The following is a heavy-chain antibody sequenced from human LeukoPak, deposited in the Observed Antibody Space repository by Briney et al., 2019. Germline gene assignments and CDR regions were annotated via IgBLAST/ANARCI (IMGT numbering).Heavy chain of an antibody. V-gene: IGHV4-30-4*02. Sequence: SETLSLTCTVFGGSISSADYYWSWIRQPPGKGLEWIGYIYYSGSTYYNPSLKSRVTISVDTSKNQFSLKLSSVTAADTAVYYCARDRLEYYYDSSGYPRGRGKWLAFDIWGQGTMVTVSS. CDR3: ARDRLEYYYDSSGYPRGRGKWLAFDI. CDR1: GGSISSADYY. CDR2: IYYSGST. J-gene: IGHJ3*02. D-gene: IGHD3-22*01.